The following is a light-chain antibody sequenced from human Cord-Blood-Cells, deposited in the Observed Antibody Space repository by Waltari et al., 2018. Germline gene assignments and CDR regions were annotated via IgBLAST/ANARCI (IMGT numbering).Light chain of an antibody. J-gene: IGLJ1*01. CDR3: QSYDSSLSGYV. CDR2: GNS. CDR1: RTNNGDGYE. V-gene: IGLV1-40*01. Sequence: QSVLTQPPPVSGAPGPRVTIPCPGIRTNNGDGYEYPWYQQHPGTAPKLLIYGNSNRPSGVPDRFSGSKSGTSASLAITGLQAEDEADYYCQSYDSSLSGYVFGTGTKVTVL.